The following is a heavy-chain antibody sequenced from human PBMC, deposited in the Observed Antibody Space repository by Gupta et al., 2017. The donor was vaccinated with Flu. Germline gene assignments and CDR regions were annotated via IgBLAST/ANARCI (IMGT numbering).Heavy chain of an antibody. V-gene: IGHV4-4*02. CDR1: GTSMSTYNW. D-gene: IGHD3-10*01. Sequence: QVQLQESGPGLVKPSGTLSLTCTVSGTSMSTYNWWIWVRQSPGKGLEWIGEIYHGGVTNYSPSLKNRVTMSVGKSKDHFSLELRSVTAADTAIYYCVRGSEVLNDYYYYSMDVWGKGTTVTVS. CDR2: IYHGGVT. J-gene: IGHJ6*03. CDR3: VRGSEVLNDYYYYSMDV.